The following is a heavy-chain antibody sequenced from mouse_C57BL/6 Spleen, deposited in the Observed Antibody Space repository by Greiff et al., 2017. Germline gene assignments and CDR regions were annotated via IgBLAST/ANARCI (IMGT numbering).Heavy chain of an antibody. J-gene: IGHJ4*01. CDR2: IDPSDSYT. V-gene: IGHV1-69*01. Sequence: QVQLQQPGAELVMPGASVKLSCKASGYTFTSYWMHWVKQRPGQGLEWIGEIDPSDSYTNYNQKFKGKSTLTVDKSSSTAYMQLSSLTSEDSAVYYCARWGLQRMDYWGQGTSVTVSS. D-gene: IGHD1-1*01. CDR1: GYTFTSYW. CDR3: ARWGLQRMDY.